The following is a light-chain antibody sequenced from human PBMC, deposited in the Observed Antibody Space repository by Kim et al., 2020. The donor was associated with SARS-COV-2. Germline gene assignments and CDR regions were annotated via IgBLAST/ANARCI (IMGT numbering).Light chain of an antibody. CDR3: QQYYSTPYT. V-gene: IGKV4-1*01. CDR1: QSVLYISNNQNY. Sequence: RAPIHCKSSQSVLYISNNQNYLAWYQQKPGQPPKLLIYWASTREYGVPDRFSGSGSGTDFTLTISSLQAEDVAVYYCQQYYSTPYTFGQGTKLEI. J-gene: IGKJ2*01. CDR2: WAS.